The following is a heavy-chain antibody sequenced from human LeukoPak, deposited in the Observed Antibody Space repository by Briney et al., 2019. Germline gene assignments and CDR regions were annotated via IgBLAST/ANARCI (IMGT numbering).Heavy chain of an antibody. CDR2: ISWNSGSI. CDR1: GFTFDDYA. CDR3: AKDIIADTAMVTGLDY. D-gene: IGHD5-18*01. Sequence: GGSLRLSCAASGFTFDDYAMHWVRQAPVKGLEWVSGISWNSGSIGYADSVKGRFTISRDNAKNSLYLQMNSLRAEDTALYYCAKDIIADTAMVTGLDYWGQGTLVTVSS. J-gene: IGHJ4*02. V-gene: IGHV3-9*01.